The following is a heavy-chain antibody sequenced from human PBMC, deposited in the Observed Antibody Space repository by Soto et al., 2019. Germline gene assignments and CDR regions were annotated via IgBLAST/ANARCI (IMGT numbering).Heavy chain of an antibody. Sequence: QVQLVESGGGVVQPGRSLRLSCAASGFTFSSYAMHWVRQSPGKGLEWVAVISYDGSNEYSADSVKGRFSISRDNSKNTLYLQMNSLRAEDTAVYYCARGPIYCSGGSCYTDYYGMDVWGQGTTVTVSS. D-gene: IGHD2-15*01. CDR3: ARGPIYCSGGSCYTDYYGMDV. CDR1: GFTFSSYA. V-gene: IGHV3-30-3*01. J-gene: IGHJ6*02. CDR2: ISYDGSNE.